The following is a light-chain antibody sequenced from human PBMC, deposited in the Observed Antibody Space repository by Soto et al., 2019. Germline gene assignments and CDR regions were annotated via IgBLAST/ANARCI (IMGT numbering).Light chain of an antibody. CDR3: QSYDSSLTTLV. V-gene: IGLV1-40*01. Sequence: QSVLTQPPSVSGAPGQRVAISCTGSSSNIGAEYDVHWYQQLPGTAPKRLIYGDNNRPSGVPDRFSGSKSGTSASLAITGLQPEDEADYYCQSYDSSLTTLVLGTGTKVTVL. J-gene: IGLJ1*01. CDR1: SSNIGAEYD. CDR2: GDN.